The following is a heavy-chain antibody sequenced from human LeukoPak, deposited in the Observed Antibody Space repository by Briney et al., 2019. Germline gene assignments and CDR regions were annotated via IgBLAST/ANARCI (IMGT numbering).Heavy chain of an antibody. CDR3: AKDSSSSWYDTFDY. Sequence: GGSLRLSCAASGFTFDDYAMHWVRQAPGKGLEWVSGISWNSGSIGYADSVKGRFTISRDNAKNSLYLQMNSLRAEDTALYYCAKDSSSSWYDTFDYWGQGTLVTVSS. J-gene: IGHJ4*02. D-gene: IGHD6-13*01. V-gene: IGHV3-9*01. CDR2: ISWNSGSI. CDR1: GFTFDDYA.